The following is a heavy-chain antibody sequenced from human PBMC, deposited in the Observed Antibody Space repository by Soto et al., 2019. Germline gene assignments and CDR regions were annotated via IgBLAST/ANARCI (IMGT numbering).Heavy chain of an antibody. CDR2: INHSGST. V-gene: IGHV4-34*01. J-gene: IGHJ4*02. CDR3: ARDPGELTFDY. Sequence: SETLSLTCAVYGGSFSGYYWSWIRQPPGKGLEWIGEINHSGSTNYNPSLKSRVTITVDTSKNQFSLKLSSVTAADTAVYYCARDPGELTFDYWDQGTLVTVSS. CDR1: GGSFSGYY. D-gene: IGHD1-1*01.